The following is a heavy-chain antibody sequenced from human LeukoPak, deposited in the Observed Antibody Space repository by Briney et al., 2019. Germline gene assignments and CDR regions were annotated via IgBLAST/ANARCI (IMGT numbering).Heavy chain of an antibody. CDR2: INWNGGST. D-gene: IGHD1-20*01. CDR3: ARGWRITGIHDAFDI. CDR1: GFTFDDYG. Sequence: GGSLRLSCAASGFTFDDYGMSWVRQAPGKGLEWVSGINWNGGSTGYADSVKGRFTISRDNAKNSLYLQMNSLRAEDTALYHCARGWRITGIHDAFDIWGQGTMVTVSS. J-gene: IGHJ3*02. V-gene: IGHV3-20*01.